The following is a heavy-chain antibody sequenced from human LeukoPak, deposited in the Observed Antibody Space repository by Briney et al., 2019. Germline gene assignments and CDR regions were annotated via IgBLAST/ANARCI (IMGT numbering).Heavy chain of an antibody. CDR1: GGSISSYY. CDR3: ASYGGNSYEDY. Sequence: SETLSLTCTVSGGSISSYYWSWIRQPPGKGLEWIGYIYYSGSTNYNPSLKSRVTISVDTSKNQFSLKLSSVTAADTAVYYCASYGGNSYEDYWGRGTLVTVSS. V-gene: IGHV4-59*01. J-gene: IGHJ4*02. CDR2: IYYSGST. D-gene: IGHD4-23*01.